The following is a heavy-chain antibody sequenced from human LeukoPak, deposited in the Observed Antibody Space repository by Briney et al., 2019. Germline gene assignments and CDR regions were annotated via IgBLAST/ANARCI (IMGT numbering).Heavy chain of an antibody. J-gene: IGHJ4*02. D-gene: IGHD3-22*01. Sequence: GGSLRLSCAASGFTFSSYSMNWVRQAPGKGLEWVSSISSSSSYIYYADSVKGRFTISRDNAKNSLYLQMNSLRAEDTALYYCAKDMGVFVGSGLNYFDYWGQGTLVTVSS. V-gene: IGHV3-21*04. CDR1: GFTFSSYS. CDR2: ISSSSSYI. CDR3: AKDMGVFVGSGLNYFDY.